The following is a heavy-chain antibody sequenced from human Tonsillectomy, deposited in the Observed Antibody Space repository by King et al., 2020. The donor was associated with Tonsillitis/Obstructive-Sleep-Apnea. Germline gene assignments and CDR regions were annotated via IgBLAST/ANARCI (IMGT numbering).Heavy chain of an antibody. CDR1: GFTFSSYS. CDR3: ARAFTDYYDSSGYPDAFDI. CDR2: ISSSTSSYI. V-gene: IGHV3-21*01. Sequence: QLVQSGGGLVKPGGSLRLSWSSSGFTFSSYSINWVRQAPVKGLEWVSFISSSTSSYIYYADSVKGRFTISRDNAKNSLYLQMNSLRAEDTAVYYCARAFTDYYDSSGYPDAFDIWGQGTMVTVSS. D-gene: IGHD3-22*01. J-gene: IGHJ3*02.